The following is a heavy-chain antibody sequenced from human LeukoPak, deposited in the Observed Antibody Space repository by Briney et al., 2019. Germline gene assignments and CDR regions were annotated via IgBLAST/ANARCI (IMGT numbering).Heavy chain of an antibody. CDR2: ISAYNGNT. J-gene: IGHJ6*02. CDR3: ARILDIVARGGPYYYGMDV. CDR1: GYTFTSYG. Sequence: ASVKVSCTASGYTFTSYGISWVRQAPGQGLEWMGWISAYNGNTNYAQKLQGRVTMTTDTFTSTAYMVLRSLRSDDTAVYYCARILDIVARGGPYYYGMDVWGQGTTVTVSS. V-gene: IGHV1-18*01. D-gene: IGHD5-12*01.